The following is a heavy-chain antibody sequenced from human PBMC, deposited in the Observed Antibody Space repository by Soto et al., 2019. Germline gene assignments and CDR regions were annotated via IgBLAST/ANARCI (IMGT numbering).Heavy chain of an antibody. CDR1: GYSFTSYY. D-gene: IGHD4-17*01. CDR3: ARVRYGGNSVFFPH. CDR2: IDPSGGSP. Sequence: ASVKVSCKASGYSFTSYYIHWARQAPGQGLEWMGIIDPSGGSPNYAQKFQGRVTMTRDTSTSTVYMELSSLTSEDTAVYYCARVRYGGNSVFFPHSGQGTPVTVSS. J-gene: IGHJ1*01. V-gene: IGHV1-46*01.